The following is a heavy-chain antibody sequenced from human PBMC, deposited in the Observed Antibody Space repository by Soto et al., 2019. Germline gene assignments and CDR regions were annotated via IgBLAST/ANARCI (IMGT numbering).Heavy chain of an antibody. CDR1: GYSFTSYW. CDR3: ARLAVGLEHEPMIVVVKAYYFDY. CDR2: IYPGDSDT. D-gene: IGHD3-22*01. V-gene: IGHV5-51*01. Sequence: GESLKISCKGSGYSFTSYWIGWVRQMPGKGLEWMGIIYPGDSDTRYSPSFQGQVTISADKSISTAYLQWSSLKASDTAMYYCARLAVGLEHEPMIVVVKAYYFDYWGQGTLVTVSS. J-gene: IGHJ4*02.